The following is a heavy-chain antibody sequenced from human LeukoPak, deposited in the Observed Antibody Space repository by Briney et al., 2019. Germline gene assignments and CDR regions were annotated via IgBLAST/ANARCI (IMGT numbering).Heavy chain of an antibody. Sequence: PGGSLRLSCAASGFTFSSYGMPWVRQAPGKGLEWVAVIWYDGSNKYYADSVKGRFTISRDNSKNTLYLQMNSLRAEDTAVYYCARRAPTYKTKHFDYWGQGTLVTVSS. J-gene: IGHJ4*02. V-gene: IGHV3-33*01. CDR2: IWYDGSNK. D-gene: IGHD1-14*01. CDR1: GFTFSSYG. CDR3: ARRAPTYKTKHFDY.